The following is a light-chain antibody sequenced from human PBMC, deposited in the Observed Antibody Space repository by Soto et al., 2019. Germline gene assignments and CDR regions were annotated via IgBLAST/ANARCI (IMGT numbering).Light chain of an antibody. CDR1: QSISTN. V-gene: IGKV1-39*01. J-gene: IGKJ3*01. CDR2: AAS. Sequence: DIPMTQSPPSLSASVGDRVTITCRASQSISTNLNWYQVKPGKAPKLLIYAASSLESGVPSRFSGSGSGTDFTLTISSLQPEDFATYYCQQSYTTPLFTFGPGTKVDIK. CDR3: QQSYTTPLFT.